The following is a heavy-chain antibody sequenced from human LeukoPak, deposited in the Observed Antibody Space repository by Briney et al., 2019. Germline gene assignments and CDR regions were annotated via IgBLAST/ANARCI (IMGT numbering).Heavy chain of an antibody. CDR3: ARGYCSSTSCSSYYYYMDV. CDR2: INAGNGNT. D-gene: IGHD2-2*01. J-gene: IGHJ6*03. Sequence: ASVKVSCKASGYTFTSYAMHWVRQAPGQRLEWMGWINAGNGNTKYSQKFQGRVTITRDTSASTAYMELSSLRSEDTAVYYCARGYCSSTSCSSYYYYMDVWGKGTTVTVSS. V-gene: IGHV1-3*01. CDR1: GYTFTSYA.